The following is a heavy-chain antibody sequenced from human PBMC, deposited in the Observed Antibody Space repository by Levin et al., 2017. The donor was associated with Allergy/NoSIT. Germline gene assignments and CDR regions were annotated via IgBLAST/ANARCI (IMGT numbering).Heavy chain of an antibody. J-gene: IGHJ3*02. V-gene: IGHV4-59*01. CDR2: ISDTKNT. D-gene: IGHD1-14*01. CDR3: ARDAAIGKDGVECDI. Sequence: SETLSLTCTVSGVSISTTWWSWIRQPPGKGLEWIGYISDTKNTNYNPSLKSRVTISADTSKNQFSLELRSVTDADTAVYYCARDAAIGKDGVECDIWGQGTMVTVSS. CDR1: GVSISTTW.